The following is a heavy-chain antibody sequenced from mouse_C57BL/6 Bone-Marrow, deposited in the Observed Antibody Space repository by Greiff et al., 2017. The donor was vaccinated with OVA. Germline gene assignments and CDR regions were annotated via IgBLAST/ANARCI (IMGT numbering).Heavy chain of an antibody. D-gene: IGHD1-1*01. CDR2: ILPGSGST. V-gene: IGHV1-9*01. CDR1: GYTFTGYW. Sequence: VKLMESVAELMKPGASVKLSCKATGYTFTGYWIEWVKQRPGHGLEWIGEILPGSGSTNYNEKFKGKATFTADTSSNTAYMQLSSLTTEDSAIYYCARWAHYYGSSPIYWYFDVWGTGTTVTVSS. CDR3: ARWAHYYGSSPIYWYFDV. J-gene: IGHJ1*03.